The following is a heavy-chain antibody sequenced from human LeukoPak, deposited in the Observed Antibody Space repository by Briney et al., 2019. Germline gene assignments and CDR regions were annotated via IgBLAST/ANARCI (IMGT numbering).Heavy chain of an antibody. Sequence: GGSLRLSCAASGFTLSNHNMVWVRQPPGKGLEWISYISDSSITMYYADSVKGRFTISRDNAKNSLFLQMNSLRGEDTAVYYCARDGGFCSGGFCYRLFDPWAREPWSPSPQ. D-gene: IGHD2-15*01. V-gene: IGHV3-48*04. CDR1: GFTLSNHN. CDR3: ARDGGFCSGGFCYRLFDP. J-gene: IGHJ5*02. CDR2: ISDSSITM.